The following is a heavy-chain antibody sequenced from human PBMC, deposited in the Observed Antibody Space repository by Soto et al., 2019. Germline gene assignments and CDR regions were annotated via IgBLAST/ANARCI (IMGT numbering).Heavy chain of an antibody. J-gene: IGHJ4*02. CDR2: IYHSGTA. Sequence: LETLSLTCAVSGDSISSGYYWAWIRQPPGKGLEWIGSIYHSGTAYYNPSLKSRVIISIDPSKNQFSLNLSSVTAADTAVYYCARVRMATTDFDYWGQGTLVTVSS. CDR1: GDSISSGYY. CDR3: ARVRMATTDFDY. V-gene: IGHV4-38-2*01. D-gene: IGHD5-12*01.